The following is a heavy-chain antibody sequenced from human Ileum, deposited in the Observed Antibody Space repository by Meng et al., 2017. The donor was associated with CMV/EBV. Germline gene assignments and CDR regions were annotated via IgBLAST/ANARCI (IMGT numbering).Heavy chain of an antibody. V-gene: IGHV3-30-3*01. CDR2: ISYDGNNE. CDR1: GFTFSNFA. J-gene: IGHJ4*02. Sequence: GESLKISCAASGFTFSNFAMHWVRQAPGKGLEWVAVISYDGNNEYHADSVEGRLTISSDNSKNTLYLQMNSLRVDDTAVYFCARGGSCSSATCYIPKSPFDYWGQGTLVTVSS. CDR3: ARGGSCSSATCYIPKSPFDY. D-gene: IGHD2-2*02.